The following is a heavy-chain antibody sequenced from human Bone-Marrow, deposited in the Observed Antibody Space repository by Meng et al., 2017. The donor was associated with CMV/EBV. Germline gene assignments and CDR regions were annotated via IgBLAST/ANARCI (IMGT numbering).Heavy chain of an antibody. CDR3: AKEIRYYYGSGSYYS. Sequence: GESLKISCAASGFTFSSYGMHWVRQAPGKGLEWVAVIWYDGSNKYYADPVKGRFTISRDNSKNTLYLQMNSLRAEDTAVYYCAKEIRYYYGSGSYYSWGQGTLVTVSS. V-gene: IGHV3-30*02. J-gene: IGHJ5*02. CDR2: IWYDGSNK. CDR1: GFTFSSYG. D-gene: IGHD3-10*01.